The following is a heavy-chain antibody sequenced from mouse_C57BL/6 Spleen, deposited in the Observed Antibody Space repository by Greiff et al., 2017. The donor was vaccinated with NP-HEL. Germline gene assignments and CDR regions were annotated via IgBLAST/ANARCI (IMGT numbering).Heavy chain of an antibody. V-gene: IGHV1-18*01. Sequence: VQLQQSGPELVKPGASVKIPCKASGYTFTDYNMDWVKQSHGKSLEWIGDINPNNGGTIYNQKFKGKATLTVDKSSSTAYMELRSLTSEDTAVYYCARSRDGYDWFAYWGQGTLVTVSA. CDR3: ARSRDGYDWFAY. CDR2: INPNNGGT. CDR1: GYTFTDYN. J-gene: IGHJ3*01. D-gene: IGHD2-2*01.